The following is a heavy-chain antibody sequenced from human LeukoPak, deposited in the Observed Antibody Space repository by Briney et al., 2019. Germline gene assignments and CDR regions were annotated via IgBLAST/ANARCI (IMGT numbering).Heavy chain of an antibody. V-gene: IGHV1-18*01. Sequence: ASVKVSCKASGYTFTSYGISWVRQAPGQGLEWMGWISAYNGNTNYAQKLQGRVTMTTDTSTSTAYMELSRLRSDDTAVYYCARDPPPYYDSSGYYYGGEFDYWGQGTLVTVSS. CDR3: ARDPPPYYDSSGYYYGGEFDY. CDR2: ISAYNGNT. CDR1: GYTFTSYG. D-gene: IGHD3-22*01. J-gene: IGHJ4*02.